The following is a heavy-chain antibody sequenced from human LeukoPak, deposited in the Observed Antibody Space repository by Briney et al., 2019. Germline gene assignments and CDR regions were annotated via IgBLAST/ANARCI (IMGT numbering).Heavy chain of an antibody. CDR2: IYYSGST. CDR1: GGSISSYY. J-gene: IGHJ4*02. V-gene: IGHV4-59*01. D-gene: IGHD3-9*01. Sequence: SETLSLTCSVSGGSISSYYWSWIRQPPGKGLEWIGYIYYSGSTNYNPSLKSRVTISVDTSKKQFSLKLSSVTAADTPVYYCARGRQYDILTGRTYFDYWGQGTLVTVSS. CDR3: ARGRQYDILTGRTYFDY.